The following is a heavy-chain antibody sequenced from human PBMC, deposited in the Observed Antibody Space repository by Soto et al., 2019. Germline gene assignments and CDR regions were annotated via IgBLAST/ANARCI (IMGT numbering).Heavy chain of an antibody. Sequence: EVQLVESGGGIVQPGGSLRLSCAASGFTFSRYWMHWVRQAPGKGLVWVSYINSDGSSTTYADSVKGRFTISRDNAKNTLYVQMNSLRDEDTAVYYCARDCTSSSCYGFNGYWGQGTLVTVSS. V-gene: IGHV3-74*01. CDR2: INSDGSST. CDR1: GFTFSRYW. D-gene: IGHD2-8*01. J-gene: IGHJ4*02. CDR3: ARDCTSSSCYGFNGY.